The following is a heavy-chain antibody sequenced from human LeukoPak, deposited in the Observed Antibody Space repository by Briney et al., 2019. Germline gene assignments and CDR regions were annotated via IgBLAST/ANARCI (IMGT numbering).Heavy chain of an antibody. Sequence: SVKVSCKASGGTFSSYAISWVRQAPGQGLEWMGGIIPFFGTANYAQKFQGRVTITTDESTSTAYMELSSLRSEDTAVYYCARGRTDYYYYYYMDVWGKGTTVTVSS. CDR2: IIPFFGTA. CDR3: ARGRTDYYYYYYMDV. J-gene: IGHJ6*03. V-gene: IGHV1-69*05. CDR1: GGTFSSYA.